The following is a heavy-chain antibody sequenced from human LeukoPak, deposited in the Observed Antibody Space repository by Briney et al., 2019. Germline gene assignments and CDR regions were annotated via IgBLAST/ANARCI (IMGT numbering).Heavy chain of an antibody. CDR3: ARHNAFEI. CDR1: VGSISSYY. V-gene: IGHV4-59*08. Sequence: PSETLSLTCTVSVGSISSYYWSWIRQPPGKGLEWIGYIYYSGSTNYNPSLKSRVTISVDTSKNQFSLKLSSVTAADMAVYYCARHNAFEIWGQGTMVTVSS. CDR2: IYYSGST. J-gene: IGHJ3*02.